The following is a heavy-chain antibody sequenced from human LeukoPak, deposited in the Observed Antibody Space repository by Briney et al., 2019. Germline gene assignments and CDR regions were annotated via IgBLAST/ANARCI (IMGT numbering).Heavy chain of an antibody. Sequence: SQPLSLTCAISGDSVSSYSIAWIWLAPSPSRGLVWLVRTYYGSKCYNDSEKSGNSRISHNPDTSQNQLAIRLNSGNPGESAVYYCSRDPRGSNSLPHDNWGQGTLVRVSS. J-gene: IGHJ4*02. CDR2: TYYGSKCYN. CDR3: SRDPRGSNSLPHDN. CDR1: GDSVSSYSIA. D-gene: IGHD4-11*01. V-gene: IGHV6-1*01.